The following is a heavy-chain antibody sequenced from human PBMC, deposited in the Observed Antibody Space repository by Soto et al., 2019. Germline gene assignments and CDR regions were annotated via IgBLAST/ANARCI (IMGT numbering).Heavy chain of an antibody. Sequence: EVQLLESGGGIVQPGGSLRVSCVASGFTFRNYVMRWVRQAPGKGLEWVSGIRGTGGETFYADSVKGRFTISRDNSNNTVYLQMNSLRYEDTALYFCAKDRGCGVVSPSNDYWGQGTPVTVSS. CDR1: GFTFRNYV. J-gene: IGHJ4*02. CDR3: AKDRGCGVVSPSNDY. D-gene: IGHD2-21*01. CDR2: IRGTGGET. V-gene: IGHV3-23*01.